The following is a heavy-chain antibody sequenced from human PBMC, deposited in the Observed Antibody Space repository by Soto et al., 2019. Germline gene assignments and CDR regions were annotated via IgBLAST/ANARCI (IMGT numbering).Heavy chain of an antibody. V-gene: IGHV4-31*03. CDR3: ARDQGGDLAY. J-gene: IGHJ1*01. Sequence: SDTLSLTCTVSGASIARGGYYWPWIRQHPGKALEWMGHIHFSGETNYNPSLMGRLTMSIDTSTNQFSLNLAAVTAADTAMYYCARDQGGDLAYWGQGTLVTVS. CDR1: GASIARGGYY. D-gene: IGHD2-21*01. CDR2: IHFSGET.